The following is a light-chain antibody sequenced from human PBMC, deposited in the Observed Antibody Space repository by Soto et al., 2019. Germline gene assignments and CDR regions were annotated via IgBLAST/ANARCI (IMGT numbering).Light chain of an antibody. Sequence: QSVLTQPASVSGSPGQSITISCTGTSSDVGGYNYVSWYQQHPGKVPKLIIYDVTDRPSGVSNRYSGSKSGNTASLTISGLHAEDEADYYCSSYTTRATRVFGGGTKLTVL. V-gene: IGLV2-14*01. J-gene: IGLJ2*01. CDR1: SSDVGGYNY. CDR3: SSYTTRATRV. CDR2: DVT.